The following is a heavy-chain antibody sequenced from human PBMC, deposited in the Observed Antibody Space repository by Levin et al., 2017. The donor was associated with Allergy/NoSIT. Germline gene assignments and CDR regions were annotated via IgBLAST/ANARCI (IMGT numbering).Heavy chain of an antibody. Sequence: ASVKVSCKASGFTFTDYYIHWVRQAPGQGLEWMGWINPNSAGTNSAQKFQGRVTMTRDTSISTAYMELSRLRSDDTAVYYCAKGSAPGGWVNGYYFDFWGQGTLVTVSS. D-gene: IGHD6-19*01. CDR2: INPNSAGT. CDR1: GFTFTDYY. V-gene: IGHV1-2*02. CDR3: AKGSAPGGWVNGYYFDF. J-gene: IGHJ4*02.